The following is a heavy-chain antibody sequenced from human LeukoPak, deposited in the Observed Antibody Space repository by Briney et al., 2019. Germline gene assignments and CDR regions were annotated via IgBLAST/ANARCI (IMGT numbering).Heavy chain of an antibody. J-gene: IGHJ4*02. V-gene: IGHV6-1*01. CDR2: TYYRSKWYN. CDR3: ARDMGVFSKWSKYDY. D-gene: IGHD2-15*01. CDR1: GDIVSTNSAA. Sequence: SQTLSLTCAISGDIVSTNSAAWNWIRQSPSRGLEWLGRTYYRSKWYNDYAVSVKSRIAINPDTSKNQFSLQLNSVTPEDTAVYYCARDMGVFSKWSKYDYWGQGTLVTVSS.